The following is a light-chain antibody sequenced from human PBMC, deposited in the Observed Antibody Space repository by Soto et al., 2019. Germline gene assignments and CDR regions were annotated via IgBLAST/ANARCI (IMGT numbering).Light chain of an antibody. CDR2: GAS. J-gene: IGKJ2*01. V-gene: IGKV3-20*01. CDR1: QSVTNNY. CDR3: QHYGASAMYT. Sequence: EIVLTQSPGTLSLSPGERATLSCRASQSVTNNYLGWYQQKPGQAPRLLIYGASSRATGIPDRFSGSGSGTDFTLTISRLEPEDFAVYYCQHYGASAMYTFGQGTKLETK.